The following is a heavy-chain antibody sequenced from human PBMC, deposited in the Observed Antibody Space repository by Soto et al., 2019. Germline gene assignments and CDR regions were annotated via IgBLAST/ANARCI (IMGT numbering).Heavy chain of an antibody. D-gene: IGHD4-17*01. CDR2: ISAYNGNT. Sequence: ASVKVSCKASGYTFTSYGISRVRQAPGQGLEWMGWISAYNGNTNYAQKLQGRVTMTTDTSTSTAYMELRSLRSDDTAVYYCAGNSYGDYRDLFDFWGQGTLVTVSS. J-gene: IGHJ4*02. V-gene: IGHV1-18*01. CDR3: AGNSYGDYRDLFDF. CDR1: GYTFTSYG.